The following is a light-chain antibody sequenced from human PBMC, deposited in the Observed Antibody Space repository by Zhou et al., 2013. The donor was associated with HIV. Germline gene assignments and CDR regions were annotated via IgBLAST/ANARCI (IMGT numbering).Light chain of an antibody. J-gene: IGKJ4*01. Sequence: DIVMTQSPLSLFVTPGQPASISCKSSQSLLHTDGKTYLYWFLQKPGQSPQLLIYEVSNRMSGVPDRFSGSGSGTDFTLTISSLQPEDVATYYCQKYDRAPLTFGGGTKVEIK. CDR2: EVS. V-gene: IGKV2D-29*02. CDR3: QKYDRAPLT. CDR1: QSLLHTDGKTY.